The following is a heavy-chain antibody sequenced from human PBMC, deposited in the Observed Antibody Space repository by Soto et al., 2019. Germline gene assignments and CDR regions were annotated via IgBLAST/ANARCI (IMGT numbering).Heavy chain of an antibody. J-gene: IGHJ1*01. V-gene: IGHV4-31*03. Sequence: QVQLQESGPGLVKPSQTLSLTCTVSGGSISSGGYYWSWIRQPPGKGLEWIGYIYYSGSTYYNPSLKSRVTISVDTSKTQFSLKLSSVTAADTAVYYCARDRGDSSGYVLEFQHWGQGTLVTVSS. CDR2: IYYSGST. CDR3: ARDRGDSSGYVLEFQH. D-gene: IGHD3-22*01. CDR1: GGSISSGGYY.